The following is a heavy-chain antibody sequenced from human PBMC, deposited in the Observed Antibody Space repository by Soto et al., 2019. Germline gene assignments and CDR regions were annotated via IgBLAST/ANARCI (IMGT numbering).Heavy chain of an antibody. V-gene: IGHV1-18*01. Sequence: QVQLVQSGAEVKKPGASVKVSCKASGYTFTSYGISWVRQAPGQGLEWMGWISAYNGNRNYAQKLQGRVTITTDTSTSTAYMALRSLRSDDTAVYYCASGRGYCSGGSCYDYYYYGMDVWGQGTTVTVSS. CDR3: ASGRGYCSGGSCYDYYYYGMDV. D-gene: IGHD2-15*01. J-gene: IGHJ6*02. CDR1: GYTFTSYG. CDR2: ISAYNGNR.